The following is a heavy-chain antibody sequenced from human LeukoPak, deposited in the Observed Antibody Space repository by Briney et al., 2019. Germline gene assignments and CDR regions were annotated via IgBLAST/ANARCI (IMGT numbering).Heavy chain of an antibody. D-gene: IGHD4-23*01. CDR1: GFTFDDYA. CDR2: ISWNSGSI. V-gene: IGHV3-9*01. J-gene: IGHJ1*01. CDR3: AKVPDYGGNSGEYFQH. Sequence: GGSLRLSCAASGFTFDDYAMHWVRQAPGKGLEWVSGISWNSGSIGYADSVKGRFTISRDNAKNSLYLQMNGLRAEDTAFYYCAKVPDYGGNSGEYFQHWGQGTLVTVSS.